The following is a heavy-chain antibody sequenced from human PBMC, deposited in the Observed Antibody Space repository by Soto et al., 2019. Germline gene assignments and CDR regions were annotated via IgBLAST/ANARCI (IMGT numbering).Heavy chain of an antibody. CDR3: AKDPNGDYIGAFDD. CDR1: GFAFSNYA. V-gene: IGHV3-23*01. CDR2: ISGSGNII. D-gene: IGHD4-17*01. Sequence: EVQLLESGGDLVQPGGSLRLCCAASGFAFSNYAVTWVRQAQGKGLEWVSSISGSGNIIYYADSVKGRFIISRDNSKNTLYLQMNSLRAEDTAVYYCAKDPNGDYIGAFDDWGQGTLVTVSS. J-gene: IGHJ4*02.